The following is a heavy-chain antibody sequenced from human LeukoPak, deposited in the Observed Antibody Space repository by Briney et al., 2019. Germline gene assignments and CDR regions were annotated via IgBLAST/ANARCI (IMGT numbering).Heavy chain of an antibody. V-gene: IGHV1-18*01. J-gene: IGHJ1*01. CDR2: ISAYNGNT. CDR1: GYTFTSYG. CDR3: ARDVSPMGNPGYFQH. D-gene: IGHD7-27*01. Sequence: ASAKVSCKASGYTFTSYGISWVGQAPGQGLEWMGWISAYNGNTNYAQKLQGRVTMTTDTSTSTAYMELRSLRSDDTAVYYCARDVSPMGNPGYFQHWGQGTLVTVSS.